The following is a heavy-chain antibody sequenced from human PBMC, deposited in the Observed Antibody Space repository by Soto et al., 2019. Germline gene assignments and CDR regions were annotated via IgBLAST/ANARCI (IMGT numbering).Heavy chain of an antibody. CDR2: ISAYNGNT. D-gene: IGHD1-26*01. CDR1: GYTFTSYG. J-gene: IGHJ4*02. Sequence: QVQLVQSGTEVKKPGASVKVSCKASGYTFTSYGISWVRQAPGQGLEWMGWISAYNGNTDYAQKLQGRVTLTTDTSTSTAYLELKSLRSDDTAVYYCARDPLRWELDYWGQGTLVTVSS. V-gene: IGHV1-18*01. CDR3: ARDPLRWELDY.